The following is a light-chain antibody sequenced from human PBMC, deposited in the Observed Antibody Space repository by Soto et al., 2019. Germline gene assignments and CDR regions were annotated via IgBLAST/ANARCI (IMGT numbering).Light chain of an antibody. CDR1: RSDVGAYNY. V-gene: IGLV2-14*01. J-gene: IGLJ1*01. CDR3: QSYDSTMSSYV. CDR2: EVT. Sequence: QSVLTQPASVSGSPGQSIAISCTGTRSDVGAYNYVSWYQQHPGKAPKLMISEVTNRPSGVSDRFSGSKSGNTASLTISGLQAEDEADYYCQSYDSTMSSYVFGNGTKVTVL.